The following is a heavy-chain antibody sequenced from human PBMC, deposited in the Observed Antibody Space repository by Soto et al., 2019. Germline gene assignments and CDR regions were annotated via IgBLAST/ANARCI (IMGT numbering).Heavy chain of an antibody. CDR3: ARDRAVCSGRSCYAPPDYYYYMDV. J-gene: IGHJ6*03. Sequence: QVQLQESGPGLVKPSETLSLTCTVSGVSISSSYWSWIRQPPGKGLEWIGYSYNSGSTNYNPPLKSRVTISVDTSKKQVSLGLSSVTAADTAVYYCARDRAVCSGRSCYAPPDYYYYMDVWGKGTTVTVS. CDR1: GVSISSSY. D-gene: IGHD2-15*01. CDR2: SYNSGST. V-gene: IGHV4-59*01.